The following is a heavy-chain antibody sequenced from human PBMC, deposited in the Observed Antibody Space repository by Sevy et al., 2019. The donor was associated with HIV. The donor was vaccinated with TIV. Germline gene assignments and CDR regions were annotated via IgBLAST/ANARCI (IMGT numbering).Heavy chain of an antibody. CDR2: ISAYNGNT. CDR3: ARDRGSYYYGSGIFSYYYYMDV. D-gene: IGHD3-10*01. V-gene: IGHV1-18*01. Sequence: ASVKVSCKASGYTFTSYGISWVRQAPGQGLEWMGWISAYNGNTNYAQKLQGRVTMTTDTSTSTAYMELRSLRSDDTVGYYCARDRGSYYYGSGIFSYYYYMDVWGKGTTVTVSS. CDR1: GYTFTSYG. J-gene: IGHJ6*03.